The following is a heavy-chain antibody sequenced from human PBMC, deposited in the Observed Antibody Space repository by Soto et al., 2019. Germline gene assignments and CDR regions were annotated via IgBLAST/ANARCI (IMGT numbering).Heavy chain of an antibody. D-gene: IGHD6-25*01. Sequence: VSLRLSCAASGFAFRNYAMTWARQAPGKGLEWVSSLLRSGSSAYYADSVRGRFSISSDTSANSLYLQMNSLRAADTAVYYCAKDRLANPPYYYYYYGLDVWGQGTTVTVSS. CDR3: AKDRLANPPYYYYYYGLDV. CDR1: GFAFRNYA. V-gene: IGHV3-23*01. J-gene: IGHJ6*02. CDR2: LLRSGSSA.